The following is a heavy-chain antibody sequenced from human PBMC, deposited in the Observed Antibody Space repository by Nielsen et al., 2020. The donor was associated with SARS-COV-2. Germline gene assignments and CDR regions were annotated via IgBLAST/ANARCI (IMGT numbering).Heavy chain of an antibody. CDR1: GFIFRAYG. CDR3: ARIHFGSGNDPVYYSFGMDV. D-gene: IGHD3-10*01. V-gene: IGHV3-33*01. Sequence: GESLKISCTASGFIFRAYGMHWVRQAPGKGLEWVAIIWYDGSDKYYADSVKGRFTISRDNSKNTLYLELNSVRVEDTAVYFCARIHFGSGNDPVYYSFGMDVWGKGTTFTVSS. J-gene: IGHJ6*04. CDR2: IWYDGSDK.